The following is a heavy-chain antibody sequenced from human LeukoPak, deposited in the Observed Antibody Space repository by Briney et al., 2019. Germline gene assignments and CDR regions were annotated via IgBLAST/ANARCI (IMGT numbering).Heavy chain of an antibody. D-gene: IGHD2-2*01. V-gene: IGHV1-2*02. CDR2: INPNSGGT. J-gene: IGHJ4*02. CDR3: ARVVPAAVAFDY. CDR1: GYTFTGYY. Sequence: ASVKVSCKASGYTFTGYYMHWVRQAPGQGLEWMGWINPNSGGTNYAQKFQGGVTMTRDTSISTAYMELSRLRSDDTAVYYCARVVPAAVAFDYWGQGTLITVSS.